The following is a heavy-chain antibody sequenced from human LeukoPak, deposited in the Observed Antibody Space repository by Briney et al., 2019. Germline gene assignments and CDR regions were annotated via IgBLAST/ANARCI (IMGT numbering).Heavy chain of an antibody. CDR2: VSGSGSIT. Sequence: GGSLRLSCAASGFTFSSYTMSWVRQAPGKGLRWVSAVSGSGSITSHSDSVRGRFTISRDNSKSTLYLQMNSLRAEDTAVYYCANLGLDSLDVWGQGTTVTVSS. CDR3: ANLGLDSLDV. D-gene: IGHD3/OR15-3a*01. V-gene: IGHV3-23*01. J-gene: IGHJ6*02. CDR1: GFTFSSYT.